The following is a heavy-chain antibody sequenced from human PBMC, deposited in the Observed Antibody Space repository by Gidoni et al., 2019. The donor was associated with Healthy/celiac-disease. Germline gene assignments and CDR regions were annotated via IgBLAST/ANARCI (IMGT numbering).Heavy chain of an antibody. CDR1: GFTFSSYA. Sequence: QVQLVESGGGVVQPGRSLRLSCAASGFTFSSYAMHWVRQAPGKGLEWVAVISYDGSNKYYADSVKGRFTISRDNSKNTLYLQMNSLRAEDTAVYYCARDWIQLWLLDYWGQGTLVTVSS. V-gene: IGHV3-30*01. CDR2: ISYDGSNK. CDR3: ARDWIQLWLLDY. J-gene: IGHJ4*02. D-gene: IGHD5-18*01.